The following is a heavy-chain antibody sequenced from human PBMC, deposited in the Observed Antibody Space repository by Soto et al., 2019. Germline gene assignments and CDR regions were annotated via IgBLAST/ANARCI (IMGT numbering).Heavy chain of an antibody. CDR2: ISGTGDST. V-gene: IGHV3-23*01. CDR3: ARSPPHCTRGNCYFHVFDS. D-gene: IGHD2-8*02. CDR1: GFPFTAYA. J-gene: IGHJ4*02. Sequence: EVQLLESGGGFVHPGGSLRLSCAASGFPFTAYAMSWVRQAPGKGPEWVSTISGTGDSTHYADSVKGRFTISRDNSKNTLLLQMNSLRVEDTAIYYGARSPPHCTRGNCYFHVFDSWGQGTLVTASS.